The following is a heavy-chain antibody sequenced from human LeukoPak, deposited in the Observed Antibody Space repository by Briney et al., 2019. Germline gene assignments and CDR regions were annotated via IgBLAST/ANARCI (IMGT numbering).Heavy chain of an antibody. CDR3: VRDNAGSGWLY. Sequence: GGSLRLSCAASGLTFSSYGMHWVRQAPDKGLEWVAVIWYDGSNTYYADSVKGRFTISRDNSKNTLYLQLNSLRAEDTAVYFCVRDNAGSGWLYWGQGTLVTVVS. D-gene: IGHD6-19*01. CDR2: IWYDGSNT. J-gene: IGHJ4*02. CDR1: GLTFSSYG. V-gene: IGHV3-33*01.